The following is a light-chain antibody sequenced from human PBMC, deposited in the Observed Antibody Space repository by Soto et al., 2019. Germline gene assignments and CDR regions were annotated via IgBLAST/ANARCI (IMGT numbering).Light chain of an antibody. Sequence: ETVMTQSPATLSVSPGERPTLSCRASQSVSSNLAWYQQKPGQAPRLLIYDASTRATGIPARFSGSGSGTEFTRTISSLQSEDFAVYYCQQYNTWPLTFGPGTKVYIK. CDR1: QSVSSN. V-gene: IGKV3-15*01. J-gene: IGKJ3*01. CDR2: DAS. CDR3: QQYNTWPLT.